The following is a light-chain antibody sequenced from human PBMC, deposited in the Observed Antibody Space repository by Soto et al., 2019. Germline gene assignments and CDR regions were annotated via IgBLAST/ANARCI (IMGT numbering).Light chain of an antibody. J-gene: IGKJ1*01. Sequence: EIVMTQSPATLSVSPGERATLSCRASQSVSSNLAWYQQKPGQAPRLLIYGASSRATGIPDRFSGSGSGTDFTLTISRLEPEDFAVYYCQQYGSQGTFGQGTKVEIK. CDR2: GAS. CDR3: QQYGSQGT. CDR1: QSVSSN. V-gene: IGKV3-20*01.